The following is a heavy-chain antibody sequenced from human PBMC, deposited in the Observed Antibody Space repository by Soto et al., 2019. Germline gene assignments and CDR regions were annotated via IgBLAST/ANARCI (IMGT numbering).Heavy chain of an antibody. CDR2: INPSGGST. V-gene: IGHV1-46*01. Sequence: SVKVCCKASGYTFTRYYMHWVRQAPGRGLEWMGIINPSGGSTSYAQKFQGRVTMTRDTSSSTAYMELSSLRSEDTAVYYCAREGLGYDILTGYDNGRDYCGMDVWGQGTTVTVSS. CDR1: GYTFTRYY. CDR3: AREGLGYDILTGYDNGRDYCGMDV. D-gene: IGHD3-9*01. J-gene: IGHJ6*02.